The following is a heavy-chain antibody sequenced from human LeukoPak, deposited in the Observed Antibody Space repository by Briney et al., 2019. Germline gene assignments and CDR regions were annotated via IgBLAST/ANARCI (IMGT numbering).Heavy chain of an antibody. CDR1: GFTFSSYW. V-gene: IGHV3-74*01. Sequence: GGSLRLSCAASGFTFSSYWMHWVRQAPGKGLVWVSRINSDGSSTSYADSVKGRFTISRDNAKNTLYLQMNSLRAEDTAVYYCARDYFNCSSTSCQSYYYYYYMDVRGKGTTVTVSS. D-gene: IGHD2-2*01. CDR2: INSDGSST. CDR3: ARDYFNCSSTSCQSYYYYYYMDV. J-gene: IGHJ6*03.